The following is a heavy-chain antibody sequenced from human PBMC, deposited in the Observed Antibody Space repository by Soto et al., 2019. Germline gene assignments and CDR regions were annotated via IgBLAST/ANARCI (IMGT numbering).Heavy chain of an antibody. Sequence: QVQLQESGPGLVKPSETLSLTCSVSGVSLTNYYWSWVRQPPGKGLEWIGHIYYSGSANYNPSLKSRVPISADTSKNHCSLKLSSVTAADAGVYYCTRFGAMVRKGYFDLWGRGTLVTVSS. J-gene: IGHJ2*01. V-gene: IGHV4-59*08. D-gene: IGHD5-18*01. CDR1: GVSLTNYY. CDR2: IYYSGSA. CDR3: TRFGAMVRKGYFDL.